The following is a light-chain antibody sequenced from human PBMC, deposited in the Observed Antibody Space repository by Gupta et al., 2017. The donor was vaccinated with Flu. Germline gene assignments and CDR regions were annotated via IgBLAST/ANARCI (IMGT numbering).Light chain of an antibody. J-gene: IGLJ3*02. Sequence: QSVVSPPPSVSAAPGQKVTISCSGSSSNIGNNYVSWYQQLPGTAPKLLIEENDKRTAVIPDRFAGSKSGTSATLGITGLQTGDEADYDGGTWDSSLSAWVGGGGTKLTVL. CDR1: SSNIGNNY. CDR3: GTWDSSLSAWV. CDR2: END. V-gene: IGLV1-51*02.